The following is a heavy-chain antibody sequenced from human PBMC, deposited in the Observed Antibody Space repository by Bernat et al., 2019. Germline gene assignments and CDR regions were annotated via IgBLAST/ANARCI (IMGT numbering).Heavy chain of an antibody. V-gene: IGHV3-23*01. CDR3: AKGPPYYGVWSGHRGYFDY. J-gene: IGHJ4*02. CDR1: GFTFSSYA. CDR2: ISGSGGST. Sequence: EVQLLESGGGLVQPGGSLRLSCAASGFTFSSYAMSWVRQAPGKGLEWVSAISGSGGSTYYADSVKGRFTISRDNSKNTLYLQMNSLRAEDTAVYYCAKGPPYYGVWSGHRGYFDYWGQGTMVTVSS. D-gene: IGHD3-3*01.